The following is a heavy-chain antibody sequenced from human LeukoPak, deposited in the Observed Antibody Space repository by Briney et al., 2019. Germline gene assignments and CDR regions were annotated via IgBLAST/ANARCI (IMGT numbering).Heavy chain of an antibody. D-gene: IGHD3-10*01. V-gene: IGHV3-20*04. CDR3: ASLVTTMVRGVIRDY. CDR1: GFAFSRYL. CDR2: INWNGGST. J-gene: IGHJ4*02. Sequence: GGSLRLSCAASGFAFSRYLMHWGRQAPGKGLEWVSSINWNGGSTGYADSVKGRFTISRDNAKNSLYLQMNSLRAEDTAVYYCASLVTTMVRGVIRDYWGQGTLVTVSS.